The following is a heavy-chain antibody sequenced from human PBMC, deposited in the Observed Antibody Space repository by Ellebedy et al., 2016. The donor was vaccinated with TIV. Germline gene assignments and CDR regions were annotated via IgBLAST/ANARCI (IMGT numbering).Heavy chain of an antibody. CDR2: ISGSGGST. Sequence: GESLKISXAASGFTFSSYWMSWVRQAPGKGLEWVSAISGSGGSTYYADSVKGRFTISRDNSKNTLYLQMNSLRAEDTAVYYCAPRPSGSNFDYWGQGTLVTVSS. J-gene: IGHJ4*02. CDR3: APRPSGSNFDY. V-gene: IGHV3-23*01. D-gene: IGHD3-10*01. CDR1: GFTFSSYW.